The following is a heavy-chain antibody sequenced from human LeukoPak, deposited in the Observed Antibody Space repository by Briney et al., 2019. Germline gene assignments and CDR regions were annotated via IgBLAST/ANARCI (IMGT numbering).Heavy chain of an antibody. CDR3: ARAEFYEYVWGTKGTFDF. CDR1: GGSISSYY. J-gene: IGHJ3*01. Sequence: PSETLSLTCTVSGGSISSYYWSWIRQPPGKGLEWIGYIYFSGSTNYNPSLKSRVTMSVDTSKNQVSLKLGSVTAADTAVYYCARAEFYEYVWGTKGTFDFWGQGTMVSVSS. D-gene: IGHD3-16*01. CDR2: IYFSGST. V-gene: IGHV4-59*01.